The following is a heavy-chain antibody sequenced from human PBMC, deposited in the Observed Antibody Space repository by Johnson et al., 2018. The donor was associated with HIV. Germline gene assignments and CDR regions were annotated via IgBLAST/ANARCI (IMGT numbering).Heavy chain of an antibody. J-gene: IGHJ3*02. Sequence: QVQLVESGGGVVQPGGSLRLSCAASGFTFSSYWMSWVRQAPGKGLEWVAVISYDGSNKYYADSVKGRFTISRDNSKNTLYLQMNSLRAEDTALYYCARDLGVVVATNAFDIWGQGTMVTVSS. V-gene: IGHV3-30*19. D-gene: IGHD2-15*01. CDR1: GFTFSSYW. CDR3: ARDLGVVVATNAFDI. CDR2: ISYDGSNK.